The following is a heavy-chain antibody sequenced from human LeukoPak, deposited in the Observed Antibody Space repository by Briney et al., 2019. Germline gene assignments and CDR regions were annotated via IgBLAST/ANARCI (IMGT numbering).Heavy chain of an antibody. Sequence: GRSLRLSCAASGFTLSSYGMHWVRQAPGKGLEWVAVIWYDGSNKYYADSVKGRFTISRDDSKNTLCLQMNSLRAEDTAVYYCARGKYQLHYFDYWGQGTLVTVSS. V-gene: IGHV3-33*01. CDR2: IWYDGSNK. J-gene: IGHJ4*02. CDR3: ARGKYQLHYFDY. CDR1: GFTLSSYG. D-gene: IGHD2-2*01.